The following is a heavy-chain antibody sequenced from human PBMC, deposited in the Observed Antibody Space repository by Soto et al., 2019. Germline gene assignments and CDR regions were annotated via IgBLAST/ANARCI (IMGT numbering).Heavy chain of an antibody. J-gene: IGHJ4*02. CDR2: ISSSSSYI. CDR3: ARDGIAAAIDY. Sequence: EVQLVESGGGLVKPGGSLRLSCAASGFTFSSYSMNWVRQAPGKGLEWVSSISSSSSYIYYADSVKGRFTISRDNAKNSLYLQVNSMRAEDTAVYYCARDGIAAAIDYWGQGTLVTVSS. D-gene: IGHD6-13*01. V-gene: IGHV3-21*04. CDR1: GFTFSSYS.